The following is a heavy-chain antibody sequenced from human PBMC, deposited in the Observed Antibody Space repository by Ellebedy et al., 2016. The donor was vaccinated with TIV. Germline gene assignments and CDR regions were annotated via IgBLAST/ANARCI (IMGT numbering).Heavy chain of an antibody. CDR1: GYTFTRYG. CDR3: ARSRLGGGHWYFDF. CDR2: IAVYNGHT. D-gene: IGHD3-10*01. J-gene: IGHJ2*01. Sequence: ASVKVSXKVSGYTFTRYGMSWVRQAPGQGLEWMGWIAVYNGHTMYAQKFQDRVVMTTETATSTVYMELRSLRSDDTAVYYCARSRLGGGHWYFDFWGRGTLVTVSS. V-gene: IGHV1-18*01.